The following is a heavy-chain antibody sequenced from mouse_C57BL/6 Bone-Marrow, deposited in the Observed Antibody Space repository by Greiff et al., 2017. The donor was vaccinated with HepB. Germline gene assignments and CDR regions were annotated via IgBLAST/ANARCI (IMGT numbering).Heavy chain of an antibody. J-gene: IGHJ3*01. CDR1: GYTFTSYT. CDR3: ARDGVLSRFAY. Sequence: QVQLKESGAELARPGASVKMSCKASGYTFTSYTMHWVKQRPGQGLEWIGYINPSSGYTKYNQKFKDKATMTADKSSSTAYMQLSSLTSEDSAVYYCARDGVLSRFAYWGQGTLVTVSA. D-gene: IGHD1-1*02. CDR2: INPSSGYT. V-gene: IGHV1-4*01.